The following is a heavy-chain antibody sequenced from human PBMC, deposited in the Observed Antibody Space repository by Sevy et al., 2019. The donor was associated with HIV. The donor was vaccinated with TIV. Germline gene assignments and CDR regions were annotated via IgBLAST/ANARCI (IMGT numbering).Heavy chain of an antibody. CDR2: ITDSGTTK. Sequence: GGSLRLSCTASGFPLSSYEMNWVRQAPGKGLEWVSYITDSGTTKYYSDSVRGRFTISRDNARNSLHLQMNSLRAEDTAVYYCARDLPPSATTVAHFDCWGQGSLVTVSS. CDR1: GFPLSSYE. J-gene: IGHJ4*02. D-gene: IGHD4-17*01. CDR3: ARDLPPSATTVAHFDC. V-gene: IGHV3-48*03.